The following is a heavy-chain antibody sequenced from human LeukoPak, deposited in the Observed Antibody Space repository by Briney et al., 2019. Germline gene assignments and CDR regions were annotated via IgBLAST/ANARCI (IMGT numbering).Heavy chain of an antibody. CDR1: GFTFSSYS. V-gene: IGHV3-21*01. CDR3: ARVSPRLGFDY. D-gene: IGHD6-19*01. CDR2: ISSSSSYI. J-gene: IGHJ4*02. Sequence: GGSLRLSCTASGFTFSSYSMDWVRQAPGKGLEWVSSISSSSSYIYYADSVKGRFTISRDNAKNSLYLQMNSLRAEDTAVYYCARVSPRLGFDYWGQGTLVTVSS.